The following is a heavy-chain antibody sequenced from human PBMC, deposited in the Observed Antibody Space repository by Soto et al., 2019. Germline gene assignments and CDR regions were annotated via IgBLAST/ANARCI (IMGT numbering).Heavy chain of an antibody. Sequence: QVQLQESGPGLVKPSETLSLTCTVSGGSVSSGSYYWSWIRQPPGKGLEWIGYIYYSGSTNYNPSLKSRVTIAVYTSKNPFSRKRSSVPAADTAVYYCARTLRRLRYASSGYPNWFDPWGQGTLVTVSS. D-gene: IGHD3-22*01. CDR3: ARTLRRLRYASSGYPNWFDP. CDR2: IYYSGST. CDR1: GGSVSSGSYY. V-gene: IGHV4-61*01. J-gene: IGHJ5*02.